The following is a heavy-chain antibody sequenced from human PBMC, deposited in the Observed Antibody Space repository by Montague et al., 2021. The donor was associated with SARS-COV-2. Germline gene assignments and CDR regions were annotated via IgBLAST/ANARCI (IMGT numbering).Heavy chain of an antibody. CDR3: ARIRDYDILTGSYSGFDY. D-gene: IGHD3-9*01. CDR2: XDWDDDI. Sequence: PALVKPTQTLTLTCTFSGFSLSTSGMCVSWIRQPPGKALEWLALXDWDDDIYYSTSLKTRLTISKDTSKNQVVLTMTNMDPVDTATYYCARIRDYDILTGSYSGFDYWGQGTLVTVSS. V-gene: IGHV2-70*01. J-gene: IGHJ4*02. CDR1: GFSLSTSGMC.